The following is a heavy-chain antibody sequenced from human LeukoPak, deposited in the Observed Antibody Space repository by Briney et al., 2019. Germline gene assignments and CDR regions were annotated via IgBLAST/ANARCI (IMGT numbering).Heavy chain of an antibody. J-gene: IGHJ4*02. Sequence: GGSLRLSCAASGLTFSSYGMHWVRQAPGKGLEWVAVIWYDGSNKYYADSVKGRFTISRDNSKNTLYLQMNSLRAEDTAVYYCARPAVAGTRIRYYFDYWGQGTLVTVSS. CDR3: ARPAVAGTRIRYYFDY. V-gene: IGHV3-33*01. CDR2: IWYDGSNK. CDR1: GLTFSSYG. D-gene: IGHD6-19*01.